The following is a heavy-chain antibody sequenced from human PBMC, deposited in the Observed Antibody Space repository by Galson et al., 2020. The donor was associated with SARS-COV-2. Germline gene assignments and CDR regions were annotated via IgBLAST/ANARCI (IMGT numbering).Heavy chain of an antibody. D-gene: IGHD6-13*01. Sequence: GGSLRLSCAASGFTFSSYAMHWVRQAPGKGLEWVAVISYDGSNKYYADSVKGRFTISRDNSKNTLYLQMNSLRAEDTAVYYCARDLAAAGTDDDYWGQGTLVTVSS. CDR2: ISYDGSNK. CDR3: ARDLAAAGTDDDY. J-gene: IGHJ4*02. CDR1: GFTFSSYA. V-gene: IGHV3-30*01.